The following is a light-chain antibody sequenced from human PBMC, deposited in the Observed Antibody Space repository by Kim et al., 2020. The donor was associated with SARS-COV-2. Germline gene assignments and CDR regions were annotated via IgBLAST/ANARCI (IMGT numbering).Light chain of an antibody. CDR3: QQYGYSPTT. V-gene: IGKV3-20*01. CDR2: GAS. Sequence: LPPGERATLPCRASQSVSSYLAWYQQKPGQAPRPLIYGASSRATGIPDRFSGSGSGTDFTLTISRLEPEDFGVYYCQQYGYSPTTFGGGTKVDIK. J-gene: IGKJ4*01. CDR1: QSVSSY.